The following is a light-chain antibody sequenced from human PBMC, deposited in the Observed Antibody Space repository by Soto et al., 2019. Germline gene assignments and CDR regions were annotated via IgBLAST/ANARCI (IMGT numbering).Light chain of an antibody. CDR2: GAS. J-gene: IGKJ4*01. CDR3: QSSVTALT. CDR1: QSVRADF. Sequence: EIVLTQSPDTLSLSPEERATLSCRASQSVRADFLTWDQQSRGQAPRLLIYGASNRATGIPDRFSGSGSATDFTLTISGVEPEDFAVYYCQSSVTALTFGG. V-gene: IGKV3-20*01.